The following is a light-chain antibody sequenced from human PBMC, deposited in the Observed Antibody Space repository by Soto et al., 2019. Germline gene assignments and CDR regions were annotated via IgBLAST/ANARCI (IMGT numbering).Light chain of an antibody. J-gene: IGKJ1*01. CDR1: QTVSSSS. V-gene: IGKV3-20*01. CDR2: GAS. Sequence: DIVLTQSPGTPCLSPGGRATLSCRPSQTVSSSSLAWYQQKPGQAPRLLIFGASTMAAGFPDRFSGRGSGTDFTLTISRLEPEDFAVYYCQQYGSSPRTFGQGTKVDI. CDR3: QQYGSSPRT.